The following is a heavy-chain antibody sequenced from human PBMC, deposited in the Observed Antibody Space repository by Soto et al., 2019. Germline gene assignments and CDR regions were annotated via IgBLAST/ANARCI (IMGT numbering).Heavy chain of an antibody. CDR1: GYTFTSYG. CDR2: ISAYNGNT. J-gene: IGHJ4*02. Sequence: ASVKVSCKASGYTFTSYGISWVRQAPGQGLEWMGWISAYNGNTNYAQKLQGRVTMTTDTSTSTAYMELRSLRSDDTAVYYCARENQVTMVRGPADYWGQGTLVTVSS. V-gene: IGHV1-18*01. CDR3: ARENQVTMVRGPADY. D-gene: IGHD3-10*01.